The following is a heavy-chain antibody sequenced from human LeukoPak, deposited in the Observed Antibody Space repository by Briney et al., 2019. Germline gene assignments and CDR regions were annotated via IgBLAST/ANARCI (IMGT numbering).Heavy chain of an antibody. CDR3: ARCNSRDYYYGVDV. CDR2: IYYSGST. D-gene: IGHD4-11*01. CDR1: GGSLGTYY. Sequence: SETLSLTCTVSGGSLGTYYWSWIRQPPGKGLEWIGYIYYSGSTNSNPSLKSRTSLSVDTSKNQLSLQLTSVTAADTAVYYCARCNSRDYYYGVDVWGPGITVTVSS. J-gene: IGHJ6*02. V-gene: IGHV4-59*01.